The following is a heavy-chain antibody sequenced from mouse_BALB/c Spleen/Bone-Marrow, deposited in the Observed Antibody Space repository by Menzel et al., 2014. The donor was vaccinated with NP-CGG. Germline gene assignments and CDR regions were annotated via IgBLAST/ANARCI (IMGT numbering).Heavy chain of an antibody. CDR3: ARYYYGSSLFAY. D-gene: IGHD1-1*01. J-gene: IGHJ3*01. CDR2: IDPANGNT. Sequence: VQLQQSGAELVKPGASVKLSCTASGFNIKDTYMYWVKQRPEQGLEWIGRIDPANGNTKYDPKFQDKATITADTSSNSAYLQLSCLTSEDTAVYYCARYYYGSSLFAYWGQGTLVTVSA. V-gene: IGHV14-3*02. CDR1: GFNIKDTY.